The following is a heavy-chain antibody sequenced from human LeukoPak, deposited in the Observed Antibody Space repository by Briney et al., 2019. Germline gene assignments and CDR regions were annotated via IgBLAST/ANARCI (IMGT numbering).Heavy chain of an antibody. J-gene: IGHJ4*02. CDR3: ARAVHGIGGGKGYFDY. CDR2: INHSGST. D-gene: IGHD4-23*01. V-gene: IGHV4-34*01. CDR1: GGSISGYY. Sequence: SETLSLTCTVSGGSISGYYWSWIRQPPGKGLEWIGEINHSGSTNYNPSLKSRVTISVDTSKNQFSLKLSSVTAADTAVYYCARAVHGIGGGKGYFDYWGQGTLVTVSS.